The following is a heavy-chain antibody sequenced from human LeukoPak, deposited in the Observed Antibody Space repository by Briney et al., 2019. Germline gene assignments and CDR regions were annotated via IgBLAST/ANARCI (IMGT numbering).Heavy chain of an antibody. CDR3: VTPRSWELSDMAV. J-gene: IGHJ6*03. V-gene: IGHV4-38-2*02. CDR2: VYHNGET. CDR1: GYSITTNYY. Sequence: PSGTLSLTCTVSGYSITTNYYWAWIRQSPGTGLEWIGSVYHNGETYYNPSLKSRVIISVDTSKNEFSLRLTSVTAADTAVYYCVTPRSWELSDMAVWGKGTTVIVSS. D-gene: IGHD1-26*01.